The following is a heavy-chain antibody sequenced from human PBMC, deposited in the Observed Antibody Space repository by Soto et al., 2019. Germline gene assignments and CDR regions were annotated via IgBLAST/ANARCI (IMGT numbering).Heavy chain of an antibody. CDR1: GLSLSTSGVG. Sequence: QINLKSTGPTLVKPTQTLTLTCTFSGLSLSTSGVGVGWLRQPPGKPLEWIALIYWADDKRYRPSLKSRLTITKETSKHQVVLTMTNMDPVDTATYYCAHRLVTMVRGVVFDYWGQGTLVTVSS. CDR3: AHRLVTMVRGVVFDY. V-gene: IGHV2-5*02. CDR2: IYWADDK. D-gene: IGHD3-10*01. J-gene: IGHJ4*02.